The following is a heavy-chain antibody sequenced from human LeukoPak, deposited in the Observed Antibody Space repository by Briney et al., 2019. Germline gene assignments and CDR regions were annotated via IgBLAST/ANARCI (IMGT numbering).Heavy chain of an antibody. CDR2: ISSSSSYI. Sequence: GGSLRLSCAASGFTFSSYSMNWVRQAPGKGLEWVSSISSSSSYIYYADSVKGRFTISRDNAKKSLYLQMNSLRAEDTAVYYCARAYSGTYGLGYYYMDGLGKGTTVTGSS. J-gene: IGHJ6*03. CDR3: ARAYSGTYGLGYYYMDG. V-gene: IGHV3-21*01. D-gene: IGHD1-26*01. CDR1: GFTFSSYS.